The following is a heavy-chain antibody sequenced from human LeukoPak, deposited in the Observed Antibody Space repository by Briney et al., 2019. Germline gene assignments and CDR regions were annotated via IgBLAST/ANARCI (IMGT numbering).Heavy chain of an antibody. J-gene: IGHJ4*02. CDR1: GYTFTGYY. D-gene: IGHD5-18*01. CDR3: ARDEDTAMVPFDY. Sequence: ASVKVSCKASGYTFTGYYMHWVRQAPGQGLEWMGLINPNSGGTNYAQKFQGRVTMTRDTSISTAYMKLSRLRSDDTAVYYCARDEDTAMVPFDYWGQGTLVTVSS. V-gene: IGHV1-2*02. CDR2: INPNSGGT.